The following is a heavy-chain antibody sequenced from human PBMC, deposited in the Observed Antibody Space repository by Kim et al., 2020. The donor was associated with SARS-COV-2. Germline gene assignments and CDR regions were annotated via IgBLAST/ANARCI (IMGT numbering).Heavy chain of an antibody. V-gene: IGHV1-24*01. Sequence: ASVKVSCKVSGYTLTELSMHWVRQAPGKGLEWMGGFDPEDGETIYAQKFQGRVTMTEDTSTDTVYMELSSLRAEDTAVYYCATGQTIVVEPAAIRSQDYYYGIEVWPQEPTDPVPS. D-gene: IGHD2-2*01. CDR3: ATGQTIVVEPAAIRSQDYYYGIEV. CDR2: FDPEDGET. CDR1: GYTLTELS. J-gene: IGHJ6*02.